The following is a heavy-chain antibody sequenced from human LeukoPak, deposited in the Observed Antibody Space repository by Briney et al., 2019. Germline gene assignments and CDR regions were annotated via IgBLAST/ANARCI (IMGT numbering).Heavy chain of an antibody. D-gene: IGHD4-23*01. CDR2: ISSPSSTI. J-gene: IGHJ4*02. CDR1: GFTFSSYS. Sequence: PGGSLRLSCAAPGFTFSSYSMNWVRQAPGKGLEWVSYISSPSSTIYYADSVKGRFTISRDNAKSSLYLQMNSLRAEDTAVYYCARVHTVVTPFDSWGQGTLVTVSS. CDR3: ARVHTVVTPFDS. V-gene: IGHV3-48*01.